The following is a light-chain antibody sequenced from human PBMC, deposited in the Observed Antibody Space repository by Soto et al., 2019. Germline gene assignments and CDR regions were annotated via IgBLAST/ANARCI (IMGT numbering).Light chain of an antibody. CDR1: QDINIY. Sequence: DIQMTKSPSSLSASVGDRVTLTCRAGQDINIYLAWYQQKPWKVPKLLISAASTLQSVVPSRFSGSGSGTDFTLTISSLQPEDVATYYCQKYDGAPLTFGGGTKVEIK. CDR2: AAS. V-gene: IGKV1-27*01. J-gene: IGKJ4*01. CDR3: QKYDGAPLT.